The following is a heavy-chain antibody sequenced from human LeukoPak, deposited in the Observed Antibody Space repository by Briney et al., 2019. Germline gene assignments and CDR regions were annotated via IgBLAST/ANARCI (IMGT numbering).Heavy chain of an antibody. CDR1: GFTFSSYW. J-gene: IGHJ5*02. Sequence: GGSLRLSCAASGFTFSSYWMSWVRQAAGKGLEWVANIKQDGSEKYYVDSVKGRFTISRDNAKNSLYLQMNSLRAEDTAVYYCARDRVAAAGTNWFDPWGQGTLVTVSS. D-gene: IGHD6-13*01. V-gene: IGHV3-7*03. CDR3: ARDRVAAAGTNWFDP. CDR2: IKQDGSEK.